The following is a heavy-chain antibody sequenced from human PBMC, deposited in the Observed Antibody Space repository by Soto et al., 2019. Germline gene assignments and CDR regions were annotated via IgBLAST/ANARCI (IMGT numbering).Heavy chain of an antibody. CDR3: ARWDGHSSSSGGVDY. CDR2: INHSGST. V-gene: IGHV4-34*01. J-gene: IGHJ4*02. Sequence: PSETLSLTCAVYGGSFSGYYWSWIRQPPGKGLEWIGEINHSGSTNYNPSLKSRVTISVDTSKNQFSLKLSSVTAADTAVYYCARWDGHSSSSGGVDYWGQGTLVTVSS. CDR1: GGSFSGYY. D-gene: IGHD6-6*01.